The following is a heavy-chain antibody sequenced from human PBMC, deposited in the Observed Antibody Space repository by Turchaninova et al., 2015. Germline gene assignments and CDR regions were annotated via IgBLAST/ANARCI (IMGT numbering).Heavy chain of an antibody. J-gene: IGHJ4*02. V-gene: IGHV7-4-1*02. CDR3: ALLYGSGQSIRFDS. Sequence: VLLVQPESSLENPGSSVRIFRKTYGYTVADERNSWVRQAPGQWLEWMGWINTITGNPTYAQGFRGRFVFSLDTSASTAYLQISGLKDEDTAVYYCALLYGSGQSIRFDSWGQGTLVTVSS. CDR1: GYTVADER. D-gene: IGHD3-10*01. CDR2: INTITGNP.